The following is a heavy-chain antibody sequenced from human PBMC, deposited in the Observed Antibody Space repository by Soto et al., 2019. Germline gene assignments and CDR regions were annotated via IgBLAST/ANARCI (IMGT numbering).Heavy chain of an antibody. CDR2: IIPIFGTA. J-gene: IGHJ5*02. CDR1: GGTFSSYA. D-gene: IGHD3-9*01. Sequence: SVKVSCKASGGTFSSYAISWVRQAPGQGLEWMGGIIPIFGTANYAQKFQGRVTITADKSTSTAYMELSSLRSEDTAVYYCARVHYDILTGSYNWFDPWGQGXLVTVSS. V-gene: IGHV1-69*06. CDR3: ARVHYDILTGSYNWFDP.